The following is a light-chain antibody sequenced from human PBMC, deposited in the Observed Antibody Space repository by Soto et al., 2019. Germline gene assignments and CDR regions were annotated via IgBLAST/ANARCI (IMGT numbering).Light chain of an antibody. CDR1: QGTNSY. CDR3: LQDYDYPRT. Sequence: AIQLTQSPSSLSASVGDRVTITCRASQGTNSYLAWYQQKPGKAPTLLIYAASNLQSGVPSRFRGSRSGTEFTLTVSSLQPEDFATYYCLQDYDYPRTFGQGTKVDIK. CDR2: AAS. V-gene: IGKV1-6*01. J-gene: IGKJ1*01.